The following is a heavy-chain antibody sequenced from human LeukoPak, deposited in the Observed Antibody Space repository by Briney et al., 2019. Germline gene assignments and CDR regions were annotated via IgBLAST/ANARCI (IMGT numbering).Heavy chain of an antibody. CDR3: AGHARGSFLVY. V-gene: IGHV3-11*01. J-gene: IGHJ4*02. CDR2: ISSTSPSAI. CDR1: GFSFSDYY. Sequence: PGGSLRLSCAASGFSFSDYYMSWIRQAPGKELEWVSLISSTSPSAISYGDSVKGRFTTSRDNGRNSLFLQMNSLRAEDTATYYCAGHARGSFLVYWGQGILVTVST. D-gene: IGHD6-6*01.